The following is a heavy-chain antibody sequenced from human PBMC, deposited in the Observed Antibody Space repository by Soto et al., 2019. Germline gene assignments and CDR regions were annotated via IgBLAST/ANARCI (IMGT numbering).Heavy chain of an antibody. J-gene: IGHJ4*02. CDR2: INKDGGEK. D-gene: IGHD6-19*01. Sequence: GGSLRLSCAASGFSFSDYWMSWVRQAPGKGLEWVANINKDGGEKHYVDYVKGRFTISRDNAKNSLYLQMNSLRAEDTAVYYCAGDGGGSGWFYWGLGTLVTVSS. CDR3: AGDGGGSGWFY. V-gene: IGHV3-7*03. CDR1: GFSFSDYW.